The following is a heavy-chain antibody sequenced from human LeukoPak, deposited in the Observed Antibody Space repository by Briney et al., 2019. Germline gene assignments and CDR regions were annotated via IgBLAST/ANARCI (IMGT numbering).Heavy chain of an antibody. Sequence: PSETPSLTCAVYGGSFSGYYWSWIRQPPGKGLEWIGEINHSGSTNYDPSLKSRVTISVDTSKNQFSLKLSSVTAADTAVYYCARGGYVWGSYRHFDYWGQGTLVTVSS. V-gene: IGHV4-34*01. CDR3: ARGGYVWGSYRHFDY. CDR2: INHSGST. CDR1: GGSFSGYY. D-gene: IGHD3-16*02. J-gene: IGHJ4*02.